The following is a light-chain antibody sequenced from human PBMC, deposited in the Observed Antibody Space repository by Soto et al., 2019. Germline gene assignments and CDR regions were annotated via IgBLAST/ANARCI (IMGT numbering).Light chain of an antibody. CDR3: QGWDSSTLV. J-gene: IGLJ1*01. V-gene: IGLV3-1*01. CDR2: QDD. CDR1: KLGDNY. Sequence: SYELTQPPSVSVSPGQTASITCSGDKLGDNYACWYQQKPGQSPVLLIYQDDKRPSGIPERFSGSSSGNTATLTISGTQPMDEADYYCQGWDSSTLVFGTGTKVTVL.